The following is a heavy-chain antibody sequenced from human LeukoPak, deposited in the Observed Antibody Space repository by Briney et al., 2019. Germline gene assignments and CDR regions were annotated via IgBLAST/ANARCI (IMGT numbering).Heavy chain of an antibody. CDR3: ARGMSALYGSGSYVFDY. D-gene: IGHD3-10*01. Sequence: SETLSLTCTVSGGSISGYCWSWIRQPPGKGLEWIGEINHSGSTSYNPSLKSRVTISVDTSKNQFSLKLSSVTAADTAVYYCARGMSALYGSGSYVFDYWGQGTLVTVSS. V-gene: IGHV4-34*01. CDR2: INHSGST. CDR1: GGSISGYC. J-gene: IGHJ4*02.